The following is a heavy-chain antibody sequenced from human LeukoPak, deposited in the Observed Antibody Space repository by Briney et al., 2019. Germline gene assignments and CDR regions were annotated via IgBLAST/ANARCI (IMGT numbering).Heavy chain of an antibody. V-gene: IGHV4-39*07. J-gene: IGHJ6*03. D-gene: IGHD3-22*01. CDR2: IYYSGST. CDR1: GGSIRSSSYY. Sequence: SQTLSLTCTVSGGSIRSSSYYWGWIRQPPGKGLEWIGSIYYSGSTYYNPSLKSRVTISVDTSKNQFSLKLSSVTAADTAVYYCARDISGSTMNLYYYYMDVWGKGTTVTVSS. CDR3: ARDISGSTMNLYYYYMDV.